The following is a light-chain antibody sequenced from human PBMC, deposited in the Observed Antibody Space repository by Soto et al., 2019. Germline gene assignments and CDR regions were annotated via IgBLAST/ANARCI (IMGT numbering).Light chain of an antibody. Sequence: EIVLTQSPATLSSSPGERSTLSCRASQSIDTYLAWYQQKPGQAPRLLIYDASDRATGIPARFSGSGSGTAFTLTISGLEPEDFALYYSQQRYNWPLTVGGGTKADIE. CDR3: QQRYNWPLT. CDR2: DAS. CDR1: QSIDTY. V-gene: IGKV3-11*01. J-gene: IGKJ4*01.